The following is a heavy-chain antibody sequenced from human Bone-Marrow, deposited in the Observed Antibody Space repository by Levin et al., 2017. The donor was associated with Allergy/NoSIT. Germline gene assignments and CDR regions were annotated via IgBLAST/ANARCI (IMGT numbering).Heavy chain of an antibody. CDR1: GYTFTRFH. CDR2: ISPDGGST. CDR3: ARAGDCGGDCYGDAFDI. D-gene: IGHD2-21*02. J-gene: IGHJ3*02. Sequence: AASVKVSCKASGYTFTRFHVHWVRQAPGQGLDWMGIISPDGGSTSYAQKFQGRVTMTRDTSSSTVYMELSSLRSEDTAVYYCARAGDCGGDCYGDAFDIWGQGTMVTVSS. V-gene: IGHV1-46*01.